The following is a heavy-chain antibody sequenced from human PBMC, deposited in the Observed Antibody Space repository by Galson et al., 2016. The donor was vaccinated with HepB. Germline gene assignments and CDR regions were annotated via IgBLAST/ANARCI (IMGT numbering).Heavy chain of an antibody. D-gene: IGHD3-3*01. Sequence: ETLSLTCIVSGDSVSNGSYYWSWIRQPPGKGLEWTGYIYYSGSTNYNVSLKSRLTISIDTSKNQFSLKLSSVTAADTAMYYCARHVRFTTDFDYWGQGILVTVSS. J-gene: IGHJ4*02. CDR3: ARHVRFTTDFDY. CDR1: GDSVSNGSYY. CDR2: IYYSGST. V-gene: IGHV4-61*01.